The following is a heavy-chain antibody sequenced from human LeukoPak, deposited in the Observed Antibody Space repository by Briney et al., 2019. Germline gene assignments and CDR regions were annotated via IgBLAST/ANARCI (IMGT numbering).Heavy chain of an antibody. J-gene: IGHJ4*02. V-gene: IGHV1-46*01. CDR3: ARSGYSYGADY. D-gene: IGHD5-18*01. CDR1: AYTFTKYH. Sequence: GASVKVSCKASAYTFTKYHIYWVRQAPGQGLEWMGVIDPNYDSTTYAQKFQGRVTVTRDTSTSTVYMELSSLRSEDTAVYYCARSGYSYGADYWGQGTLVSVSS. CDR2: IDPNYDST.